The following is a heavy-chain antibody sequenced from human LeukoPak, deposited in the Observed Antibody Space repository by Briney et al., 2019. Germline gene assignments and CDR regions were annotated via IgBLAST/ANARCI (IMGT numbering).Heavy chain of an antibody. Sequence: AAVKVSFKASGYTFTSYYMHWVRQAPGQGLDWMAIINPSGGSTSYAQDFHVRVTMTSDTSTSTVYMELSSLRSEDTAVYYCARGGWNDQTKTFDIWGQGTMVTVSS. CDR1: GYTFTSYY. CDR3: ARGGWNDQTKTFDI. CDR2: INPSGGST. J-gene: IGHJ3*02. V-gene: IGHV1-46*01. D-gene: IGHD1-1*01.